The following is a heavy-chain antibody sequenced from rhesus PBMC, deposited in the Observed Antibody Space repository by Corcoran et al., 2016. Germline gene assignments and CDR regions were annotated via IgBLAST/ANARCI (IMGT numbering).Heavy chain of an antibody. V-gene: IGHV4-160*01. CDR2: IEISGST. Sequence: QLQLQESGPGLVKPSETLSLTCAVSGGSISGYWWSWIRQPPGKGLEWLGRIEISGSTDYNTSLKSRVTISRDTSKNQCSLKLRSVTAADTAVYYCARGGLQYLDWLLVDYGLDSWGQGVVVTVSS. CDR3: ARGGLQYLDWLLVDYGLDS. J-gene: IGHJ6*01. CDR1: GGSISGYW. D-gene: IGHD3-3*01.